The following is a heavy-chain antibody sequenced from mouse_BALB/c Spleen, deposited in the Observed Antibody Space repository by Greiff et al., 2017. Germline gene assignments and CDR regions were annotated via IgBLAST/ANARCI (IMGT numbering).Heavy chain of an antibody. D-gene: IGHD4-1*01. J-gene: IGHJ3*01. Sequence: LQQPGSELVRPGASVKLSCKASGYTFTSYWMHWVKQRPGQGLEWIGNIYPGSGSTNYDEKFKSKATLTVDTSSSTAYMQLSSLTSEDSAVYYCTRSSWDDAWFAYWGQGTLVTVSA. V-gene: IGHV1S22*01. CDR1: GYTFTSYW. CDR2: IYPGSGST. CDR3: TRSSWDDAWFAY.